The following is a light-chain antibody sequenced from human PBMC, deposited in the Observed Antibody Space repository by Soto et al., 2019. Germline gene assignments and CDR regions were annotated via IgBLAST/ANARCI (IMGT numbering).Light chain of an antibody. CDR3: QHYGTSPRT. J-gene: IGKJ1*01. CDR1: QSVTNNY. Sequence: EVVLTQSPGTLSLSPGERATLSCRASQSVTNNYLAWYQQKPGQAPRLLMYGASSRATDVPDRFSGSGSGTDFTLTINRLEPDDFAVYYCQHYGTSPRTFGPGTKVDVK. CDR2: GAS. V-gene: IGKV3-20*01.